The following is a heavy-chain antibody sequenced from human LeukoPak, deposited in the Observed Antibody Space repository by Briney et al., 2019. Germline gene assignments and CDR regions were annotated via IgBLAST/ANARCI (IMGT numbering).Heavy chain of an antibody. V-gene: IGHV3-30*02. J-gene: IGHJ4*02. Sequence: GGSLRLSCAASGFTFSSYGMHWVRQAPGKGLEWVAFIRYDGSNKYYADSVKGRFTISRDNSKNTLYLQMNSLRAEDTAVYYCAKMCPLLSSTGCYNYWGQGTLVTVSS. CDR1: GFTFSSYG. CDR3: AKMCPLLSSTGCYNY. D-gene: IGHD2-2*02. CDR2: IRYDGSNK.